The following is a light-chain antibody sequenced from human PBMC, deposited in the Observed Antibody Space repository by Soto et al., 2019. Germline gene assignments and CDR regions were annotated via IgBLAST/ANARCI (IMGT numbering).Light chain of an antibody. CDR1: QSVSSF. CDR2: DVY. V-gene: IGKV3-11*01. Sequence: EIVLTQSPATLSLSPGERATLSCRASQSVSSFLAWYQQKPGQAPRLLIDDVYNRASGIPARFSGSGSGTDFTLTISSLESEDFAVYYCQQRRKWRLTFGGGTKVEIK. CDR3: QQRRKWRLT. J-gene: IGKJ4*01.